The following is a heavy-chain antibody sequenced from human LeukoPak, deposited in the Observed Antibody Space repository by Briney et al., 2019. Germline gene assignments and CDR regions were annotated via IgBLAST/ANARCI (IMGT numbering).Heavy chain of an antibody. CDR1: GGSISSLNL. CDR2: IYYSGST. V-gene: IGHV4-30-4*01. D-gene: IGHD1-1*01. CDR3: ARAQGGTVDY. J-gene: IGHJ4*02. Sequence: SGTLSLTCIVSGGSISSLNLWSWLRQPPGKGLEWIGYIYYSGSTYYNPSLKSRVTISVDTSKNQFSLKLSSVTAADTAVYYCARAQGGTVDYWGQGTLVTVSS.